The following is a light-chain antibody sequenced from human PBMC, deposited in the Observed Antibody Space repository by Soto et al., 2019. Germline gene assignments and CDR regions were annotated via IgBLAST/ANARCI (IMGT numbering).Light chain of an antibody. Sequence: TLCITAPERASPSRRASQSVGSDLAWYQQKPGQAPRLVIYDIFTRATGVPTRISGSGSGTEFTLTISSLQSEDFAVYCCPQDNCCPLTFGGGTKVEI. V-gene: IGKV3D-15*01. J-gene: IGKJ4*01. CDR2: DIF. CDR3: PQDNCCPLT. CDR1: QSVGSD.